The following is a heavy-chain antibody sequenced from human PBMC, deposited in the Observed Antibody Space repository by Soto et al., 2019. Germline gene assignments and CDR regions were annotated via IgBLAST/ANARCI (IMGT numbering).Heavy chain of an antibody. V-gene: IGHV1-8*01. D-gene: IGHD1-26*01. CDR1: GYTFTTYD. CDR2: LNPKSGMT. J-gene: IGHJ4*02. Sequence: QVQLVQSGPEVKKPGASVKVSCKASGYTFTTYDFNWVRQAPGQGLEWMGWLNPKSGMTGSAQKFQGRVTMTRDSSGRTVYMELSRLRSEDTAVYYCARVAGSPDYWGQGTLVTVSS. CDR3: ARVAGSPDY.